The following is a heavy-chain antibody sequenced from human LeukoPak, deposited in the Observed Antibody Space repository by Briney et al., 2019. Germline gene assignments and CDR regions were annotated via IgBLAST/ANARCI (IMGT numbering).Heavy chain of an antibody. D-gene: IGHD3-22*01. CDR3: TTLGYHLDS. V-gene: IGHV3-48*03. CDR2: IASSDTTT. J-gene: IGHJ4*02. Sequence: GGSLRLSCAASGFTFSSYAMSWVRQAPGKGLEWVSYIASSDTTTYYADSVKGRFTISRDNAKNSLYLQMNSLRAEDTALYYCTTLGYHLDSWGQGTLVTVSS. CDR1: GFTFSSYA.